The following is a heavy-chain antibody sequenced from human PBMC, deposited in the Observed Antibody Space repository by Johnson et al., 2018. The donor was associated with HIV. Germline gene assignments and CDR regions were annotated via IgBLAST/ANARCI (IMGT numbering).Heavy chain of an antibody. CDR1: GFTFDDHG. V-gene: IGHV3-30*03. Sequence: QVQLVESGGGVVRPGGSLRLSCAASGFTFDDHGMSWVRQVPGKGLEWVAVISYDGSNKYYTDSVKGRFTISRDNSKNTLYLQMTSLRAEDTAVYYCAREAATTFWGWDAFDIWGQGTMVIVSS. D-gene: IGHD3-10*02. J-gene: IGHJ3*02. CDR2: ISYDGSNK. CDR3: AREAATTFWGWDAFDI.